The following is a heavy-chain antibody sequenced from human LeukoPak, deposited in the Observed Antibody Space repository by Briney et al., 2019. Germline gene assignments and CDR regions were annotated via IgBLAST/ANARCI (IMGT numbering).Heavy chain of an antibody. CDR3: AREYCSGGSCYDAFDI. J-gene: IGHJ3*02. Sequence: ASVKVSCKASGYTFTSYGISWVRQAPGQGLGWMGWISAYNGNTNYAQKLQGRVTMTRDTSISTAYMELSRLRSDDTAVYYCAREYCSGGSCYDAFDIWGQGTMVTVSS. CDR2: ISAYNGNT. D-gene: IGHD2-15*01. V-gene: IGHV1-18*01. CDR1: GYTFTSYG.